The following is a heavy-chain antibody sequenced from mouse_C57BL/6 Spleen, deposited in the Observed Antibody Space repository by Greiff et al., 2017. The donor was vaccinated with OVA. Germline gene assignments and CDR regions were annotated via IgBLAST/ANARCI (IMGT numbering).Heavy chain of an antibody. CDR2: ISSGSSTI. Sequence: EVQVVESGGGLVKPGGSLKLSCAASGFTFSDYGMHWVRQAPEKGLEWVAYISSGSSTIYYADTVKGRFTISRDNAKNTLFLQMTSLRSEDTAMYYCARPLLGDGYYGDAMDYWGQGTSVTVSS. CDR3: ARPLLGDGYYGDAMDY. V-gene: IGHV5-17*01. CDR1: GFTFSDYG. J-gene: IGHJ4*01. D-gene: IGHD2-3*01.